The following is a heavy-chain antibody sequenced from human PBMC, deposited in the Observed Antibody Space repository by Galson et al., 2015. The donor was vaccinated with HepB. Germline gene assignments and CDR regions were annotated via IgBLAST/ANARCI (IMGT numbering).Heavy chain of an antibody. V-gene: IGHV3-48*01. J-gene: IGHJ4*02. D-gene: IGHD6-6*01. CDR2: TNTISTNI. Sequence: SLRLSCAASGFTFSPYAMHWVRQAPGKGLEWLSYTNTISTNIYYADSVRGRFTISRDNAKNSLYLQMTSLRAEDTAVYYCARGLLRLIGYWGQGTVVTGSS. CDR1: GFTFSPYA. CDR3: ARGLLRLIGY.